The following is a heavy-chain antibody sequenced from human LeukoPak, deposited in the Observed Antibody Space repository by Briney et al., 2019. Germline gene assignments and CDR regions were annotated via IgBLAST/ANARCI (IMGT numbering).Heavy chain of an antibody. CDR1: GFTFSSYW. V-gene: IGHV3-74*01. Sequence: PGGSLRLSCAASGFTFSSYWMHWVRQAPGKGLVWVSRINSDGSSTTYADSVKGRFTISRDNSKNTLSLQMNSLRADDTAVYYCAKESGYSYGYTYQYYGLDVWGQGTTVAVSS. CDR2: INSDGSST. J-gene: IGHJ6*02. CDR3: AKESGYSYGYTYQYYGLDV. D-gene: IGHD5-18*01.